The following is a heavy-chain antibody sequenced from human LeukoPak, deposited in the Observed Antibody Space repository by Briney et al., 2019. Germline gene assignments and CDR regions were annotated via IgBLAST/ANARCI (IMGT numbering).Heavy chain of an antibody. CDR3: ARGGVYSDYVDY. D-gene: IGHD4-11*01. CDR2: INSNGGST. V-gene: IGHV3-64*01. Sequence: GSLRLSCAASGFTFSSYAIHWVRQAPGKGLEYVSAINSNGGSTYYANSVKGRFTISRDNSKSTAYLQMGSLRAEDMAVYYCARGGVYSDYVDYWGQGTLVTVSS. CDR1: GFTFSSYA. J-gene: IGHJ4*02.